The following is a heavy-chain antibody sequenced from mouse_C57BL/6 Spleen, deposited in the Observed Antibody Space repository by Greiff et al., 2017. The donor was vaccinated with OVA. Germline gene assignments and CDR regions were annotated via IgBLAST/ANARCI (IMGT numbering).Heavy chain of an antibody. Sequence: LVESGAELVRPGASVTLSCKASGYTFTDYEMHWVKQTPVHGLEWIGAIDPETGGTAYNQKFKGKAILTADKSSSTAYMELRSLTSEDSAVYYCTVYGPWFAYWGQGTLVTVSA. V-gene: IGHV1-15*01. J-gene: IGHJ3*01. CDR3: TVYGPWFAY. CDR1: GYTFTDYE. CDR2: IDPETGGT. D-gene: IGHD1-1*01.